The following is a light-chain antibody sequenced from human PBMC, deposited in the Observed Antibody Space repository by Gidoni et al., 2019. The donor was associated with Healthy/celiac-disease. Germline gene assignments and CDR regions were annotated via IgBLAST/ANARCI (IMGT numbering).Light chain of an antibody. CDR2: SNN. J-gene: IGLJ2*01. Sequence: QSVLTQPPSASGTPGQRVTISCSGSSSNIGRNTVNWYQQLAGTAPKLLIYSNNQRPSGVPDRFSGAKTGTSASLAISGRQSEDEADYYWAAWDDSLNAVVFGGGTNLTVL. V-gene: IGLV1-44*01. CDR3: AAWDDSLNAVV. CDR1: SSNIGRNT.